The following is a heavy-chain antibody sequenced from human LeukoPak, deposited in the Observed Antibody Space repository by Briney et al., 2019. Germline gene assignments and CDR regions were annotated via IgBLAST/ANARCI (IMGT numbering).Heavy chain of an antibody. D-gene: IGHD3-9*01. V-gene: IGHV1-46*01. CDR1: GYTFTSYY. Sequence: ASVTVSCKASGYTFTSYYMHWVRQAPGQGLEWMGIINPSGGSTSYAQKFQGRVTMTRDMSTSTVYMELSSLRSEDTAVYYCARDGYVYDIAPFMDVWGKGTTVTISS. CDR3: ARDGYVYDIAPFMDV. J-gene: IGHJ6*03. CDR2: INPSGGST.